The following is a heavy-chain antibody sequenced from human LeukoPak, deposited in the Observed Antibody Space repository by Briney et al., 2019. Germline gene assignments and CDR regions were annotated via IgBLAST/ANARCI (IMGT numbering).Heavy chain of an antibody. CDR3: ARDRANWNYIDH. D-gene: IGHD1-7*01. J-gene: IGHJ4*02. CDR1: GFTFSRYG. Sequence: GGSLRLSCAASGFTFSRYGMHWVRQAPGKGLECVSSISSSGYKIYYAESVKGRFTISRENAKNSLNLQMNSLRAEDTAVYYCARDRANWNYIDHWGQGTLVTVSS. V-gene: IGHV3-21*06. CDR2: ISSSGYKI.